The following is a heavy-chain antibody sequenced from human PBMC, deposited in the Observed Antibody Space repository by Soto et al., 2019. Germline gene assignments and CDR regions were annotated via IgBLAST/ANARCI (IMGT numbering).Heavy chain of an antibody. CDR1: GYTFTSYL. CDR2: INAGNGNT. CDR3: TSLLYSSGWYVFDY. V-gene: IGHV1-3*01. J-gene: IGHJ4*02. D-gene: IGHD6-19*01. Sequence: QVQLVQSGAEVKKPGASVKVSCKASGYTFTSYLMHWVRQAPGQRLEWMGWINAGNGNTKYSQKFRGRVTITRDTSGSTAYMELSSLRSDATAVYYCTSLLYSSGWYVFDYWGQGTLVTVSS.